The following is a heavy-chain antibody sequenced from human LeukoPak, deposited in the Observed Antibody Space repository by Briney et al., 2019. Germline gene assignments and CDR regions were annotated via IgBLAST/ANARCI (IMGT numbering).Heavy chain of an antibody. CDR3: ARAPGSGRRISDYYYYYMDV. V-gene: IGHV1-18*01. Sequence: PGASVKVSCKASGYTFTSYGISWVRQAPGQGLEWMGWISAYNGNTNYAQKLQGRVTMTTDTSTSTAYMELRSLRSDDTAVYYCARAPGSGRRISDYYYYYMDVWGKGTTVTISS. D-gene: IGHD3-10*01. CDR1: GYTFTSYG. J-gene: IGHJ6*03. CDR2: ISAYNGNT.